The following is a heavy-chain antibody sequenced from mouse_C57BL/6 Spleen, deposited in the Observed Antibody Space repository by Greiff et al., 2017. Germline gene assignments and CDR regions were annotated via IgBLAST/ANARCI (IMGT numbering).Heavy chain of an antibody. D-gene: IGHD2-2*01. CDR1: GYAFTNYL. Sequence: VQLQQSGAELVRPGTSVKVSCKASGYAFTNYLIEWVKQRPGQGLEWIGVINPGSGGTNYNEKFKGKATLTADKSSSTAYMQLSSLTSEDSAVYFCARESYGYDGAWFAYWGQGTLVTVSA. CDR2: INPGSGGT. J-gene: IGHJ3*01. CDR3: ARESYGYDGAWFAY. V-gene: IGHV1-54*01.